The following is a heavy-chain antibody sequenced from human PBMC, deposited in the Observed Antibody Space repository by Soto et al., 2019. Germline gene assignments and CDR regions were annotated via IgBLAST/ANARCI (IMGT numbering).Heavy chain of an antibody. CDR3: ARQGYCSGGSCYRYFQH. D-gene: IGHD2-15*01. CDR2: INHSGST. CDR1: GGSFSGYY. V-gene: IGHV4-34*01. Sequence: TLSLTCAVYGGSFSGYYWSWIRQPPGKGLEWIGEINHSGSTNYNPSLKSRVTISVDTSKNQFSLKLSSVTAADTAVYYCARQGYCSGGSCYRYFQHWGQGTLVTVSP. J-gene: IGHJ1*01.